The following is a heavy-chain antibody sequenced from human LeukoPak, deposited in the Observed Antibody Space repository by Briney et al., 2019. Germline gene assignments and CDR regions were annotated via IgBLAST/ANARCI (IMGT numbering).Heavy chain of an antibody. J-gene: IGHJ6*03. CDR1: GFTFSSYS. D-gene: IGHD5-18*01. Sequence: PGGSLRLSCAASGFTFSSYSMNWVRQAPGKGLEWVSYISSSSSTIYYADSVKGRFTISRDNAKNSLYLQMNSLRAEDTAVYYCARVGIQLWLGFHYYYMDVWGKGTTVTVSS. V-gene: IGHV3-48*01. CDR3: ARVGIQLWLGFHYYYMDV. CDR2: ISSSSSTI.